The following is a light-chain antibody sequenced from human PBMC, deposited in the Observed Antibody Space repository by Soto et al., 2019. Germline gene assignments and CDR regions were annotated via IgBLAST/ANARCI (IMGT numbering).Light chain of an antibody. CDR3: QTWDTGARVV. CDR2: LSSDGSH. J-gene: IGLJ2*01. V-gene: IGLV4-69*01. CDR1: SGHSSYA. Sequence: QPVRTQSPSASASLGASVKLTCTLSSGHSSYAIAWHQQQPEKGPRYLMKLSSDGSHSKGDGIPDRFSGSSSGAERYLTISSLQSEDEADYYCQTWDTGARVVFGGGPKVTVL.